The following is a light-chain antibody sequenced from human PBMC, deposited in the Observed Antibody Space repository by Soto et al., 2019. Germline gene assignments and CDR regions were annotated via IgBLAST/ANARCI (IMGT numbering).Light chain of an antibody. CDR1: SSDVGGYNY. CDR2: DVN. J-gene: IGLJ1*01. V-gene: IGLV2-14*03. Sequence: QSVLTQPASVSGSPGQSITISCTETSSDVGGYNYVSWYQQHPGKAPKLMIFDVNNRPSGISSRFSGSKSGNTASLTISGLQAEDEADYYCCSYTRSTTYVFGTGTKVTVL. CDR3: CSYTRSTTYV.